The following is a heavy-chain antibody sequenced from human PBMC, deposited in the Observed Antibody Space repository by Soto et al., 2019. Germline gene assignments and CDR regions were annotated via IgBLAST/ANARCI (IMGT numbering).Heavy chain of an antibody. Sequence: PSETLSLTCTVSGGSISPHYWSWIRQPPGKGLEWIGYIYYSGTTNYNPSLRSRVTMSVDTSKNRFSLDLSSVTAADTAVYYCATVTTYYDSSGHLGYWGQGTLVTVSS. CDR3: ATVTTYYDSSGHLGY. J-gene: IGHJ4*02. D-gene: IGHD3-22*01. CDR1: GGSISPHY. V-gene: IGHV4-59*11. CDR2: IYYSGTT.